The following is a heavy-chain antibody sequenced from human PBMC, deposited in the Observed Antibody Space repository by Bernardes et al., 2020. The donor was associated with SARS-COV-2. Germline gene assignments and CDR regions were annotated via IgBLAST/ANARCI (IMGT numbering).Heavy chain of an antibody. CDR3: AREIAAAGTYYYYYMDV. CDR1: GYTFTGYY. V-gene: IGHV1-2*02. CDR2: INPNSGGT. Sequence: ASVKVSYKASGYTFTGYYMHWVRQAPGQGLEWMGWINPNSGGTNYAQKFQGRVTMTRDTSISTAYMELSRLRSDDTAVYYCAREIAAAGTYYYYYMDVWGKGTTVTVSS. J-gene: IGHJ6*03. D-gene: IGHD6-13*01.